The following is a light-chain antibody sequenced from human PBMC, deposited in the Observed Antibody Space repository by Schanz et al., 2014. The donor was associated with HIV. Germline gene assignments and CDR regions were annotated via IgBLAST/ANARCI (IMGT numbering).Light chain of an antibody. CDR1: AFNVGQNY. Sequence: QSVLTQPPSVSAAPGQRVTISCSGSAFNVGQNYVSWYQQLPGTAPKLLIYGTHDRLSEIPDRFSGSKSGPSATLGITGVQTEDEADYFCGTWDSRLRAGYVIFGGGTKLTVL. CDR3: GTWDSRLRAGYVI. V-gene: IGLV1-51*01. CDR2: GTH. J-gene: IGLJ2*01.